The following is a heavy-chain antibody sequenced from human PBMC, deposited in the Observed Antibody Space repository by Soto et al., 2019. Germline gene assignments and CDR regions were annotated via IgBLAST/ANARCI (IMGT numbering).Heavy chain of an antibody. D-gene: IGHD3-10*01. CDR3: ARGLILWFGELSRRGGYYYYMDV. J-gene: IGHJ6*03. CDR2: INDIGNI. CDR1: GGSFSGYQ. V-gene: IGHV4-34*01. Sequence: QVQLQQWGAGLLKPSETLSLTCAVYGGSFSGYQWSWIRQTPGKGLEWIGEINDIGNINYNPSLKSRVTILMDTPKKQISLKLSSVTAADTAVYYCARGLILWFGELSRRGGYYYYMDVWGTGTTVTVSS.